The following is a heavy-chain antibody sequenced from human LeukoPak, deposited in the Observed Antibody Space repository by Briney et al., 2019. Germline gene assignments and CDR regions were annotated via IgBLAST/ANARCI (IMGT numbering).Heavy chain of an antibody. J-gene: IGHJ3*02. V-gene: IGHV4-59*01. CDR2: IYYSGST. D-gene: IGHD6-13*01. CDR3: ARDRGSSSWYGAFDI. CDR1: GGSISSYY. Sequence: SETLSLTCTVSGGSISSYYWSWIRQPPGKGLEWIGYIYYSGSTNYNPSLKSRVTISVDTSKNQFSLKLSSVTAADTAVYYYARDRGSSSWYGAFDIWGQGTMVTVSS.